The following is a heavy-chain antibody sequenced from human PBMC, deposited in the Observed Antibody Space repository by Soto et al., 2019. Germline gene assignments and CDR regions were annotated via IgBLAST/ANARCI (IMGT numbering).Heavy chain of an antibody. J-gene: IGHJ6*02. V-gene: IGHV1-18*04. Sequence: QEQLVQSGGEVKKPGASVRVSCKASGYTFTKYGITWVRQAPGQGLEWMGWIGVYNGKTNYARKGQGRVTMTADTSAITAYMELRSLRSDDTAVYYCSRARYCTSPSCYNHYYYGMDIWGQGTTVSVSS. D-gene: IGHD2-2*02. CDR1: GYTFTKYG. CDR3: SRARYCTSPSCYNHYYYGMDI. CDR2: IGVYNGKT.